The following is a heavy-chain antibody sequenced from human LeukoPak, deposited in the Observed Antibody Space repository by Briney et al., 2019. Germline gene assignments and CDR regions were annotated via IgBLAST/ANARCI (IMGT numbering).Heavy chain of an antibody. CDR1: GFTFSFYG. V-gene: IGHV3-30*02. CDR3: AKTSDQLLYSKFDF. CDR2: IQDDGSYK. Sequence: GGSLRLSCATSGFTFSFYGMNWVRQAPGKGLEWVAFIQDDGSYKFYADSVQGRFSISRDNSKSTLFLQMNSLRPDDTALYYCAKTSDQLLYSKFDFWGQGTLVTVSS. D-gene: IGHD2-2*02. J-gene: IGHJ4*02.